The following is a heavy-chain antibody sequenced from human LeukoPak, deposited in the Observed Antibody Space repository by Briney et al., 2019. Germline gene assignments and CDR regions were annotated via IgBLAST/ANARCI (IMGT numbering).Heavy chain of an antibody. V-gene: IGHV3-7*03. CDR3: VRAPYYSGIEHYFDH. J-gene: IGHJ4*02. CDR1: GFAFSDYW. Sequence: GGSLGLSCAASGFAFSDYWMTWVRQAPGKVLEWVANIKQDGSEKYLVDSVKGRFTISRDNAKGSLYLQMNSMRAEDTAVYYCVRAPYYSGIEHYFDHWGQGILVTVSS. CDR2: IKQDGSEK. D-gene: IGHD3-22*01.